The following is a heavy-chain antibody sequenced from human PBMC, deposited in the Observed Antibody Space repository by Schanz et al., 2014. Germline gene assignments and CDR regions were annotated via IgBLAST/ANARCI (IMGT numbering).Heavy chain of an antibody. Sequence: QVQLVQSGPEVKKPGSSVKVSCTASGGTFSKYNIMWVRQVPGQGLEWMGRIIPILGIANYAQNFQGRVTITADKSTSTAYMELTSLRSEDTAVYYCAGTYCSSTSCYTGYYYMDVWGKGTTVTVSS. D-gene: IGHD2-2*02. CDR2: IIPILGIA. CDR3: AGTYCSSTSCYTGYYYMDV. V-gene: IGHV1-69*02. CDR1: GGTFSKYN. J-gene: IGHJ6*03.